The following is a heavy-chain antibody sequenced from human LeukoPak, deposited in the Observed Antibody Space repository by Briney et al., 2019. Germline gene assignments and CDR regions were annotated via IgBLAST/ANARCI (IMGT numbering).Heavy chain of an antibody. CDR3: ARYEGWSFDY. J-gene: IGHJ4*02. CDR2: IYDSGST. D-gene: IGHD6-19*01. V-gene: IGHV4-59*12. Sequence: SETLSLTCTVSGGSISSYYWSWIRQPPGKGLEWIGYIYDSGSTNYNPSLKSRVTISVDKSKNQFSLKLSSVTAADTAVYYCARYEGWSFDYWGQGTLVTVSS. CDR1: GGSISSYY.